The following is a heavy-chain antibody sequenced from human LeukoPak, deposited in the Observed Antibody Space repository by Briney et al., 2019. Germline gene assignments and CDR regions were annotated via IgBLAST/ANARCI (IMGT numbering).Heavy chain of an antibody. CDR3: ARNSLTDDYGDSDY. V-gene: IGHV1-69*04. D-gene: IGHD4-17*01. CDR2: IIPILGIA. Sequence: ASVKVSCKASGGTFSSYAISWVRQAPGQGLEWMGRIIPILGIANYAQKFQGRVTITADKSTSTAYMELSSLRSEDTAVYYCARNSLTDDYGDSDYWGQGTLVTVSS. J-gene: IGHJ4*02. CDR1: GGTFSSYA.